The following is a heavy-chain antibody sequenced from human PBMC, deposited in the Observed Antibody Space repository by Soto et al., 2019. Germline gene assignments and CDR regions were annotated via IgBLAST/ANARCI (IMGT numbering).Heavy chain of an antibody. CDR1: GGSISSGGYY. CDR2: IYYSGST. D-gene: IGHD1-26*01. V-gene: IGHV4-31*03. Sequence: QVQLQESGPGLVKPSQTLSLTCTVSGGSISSGGYYWSWIRQHPGKGLEWIGYIYYSGSTYYNPSLKSRVTISVDTSKNQFCLKLSSVPAADPAVYYCAGIYSGSPGGTLRYWGQGTLVTVSS. J-gene: IGHJ4*02. CDR3: AGIYSGSPGGTLRY.